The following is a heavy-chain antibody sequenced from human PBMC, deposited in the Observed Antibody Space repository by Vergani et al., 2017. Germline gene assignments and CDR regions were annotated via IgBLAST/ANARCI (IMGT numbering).Heavy chain of an antibody. CDR2: IIPIFGTA. D-gene: IGHD2-2*01. V-gene: IGHV1-69*01. J-gene: IGHJ3*02. Sequence: QVQLVQSGAEVKKPGSSVKVSCKASGGTFSSYAISWVRQAPGQGLEWMGGIIPIFGTANYAQKFQGRVTITADESTSTAYMELSSLGSEDTAVYYGARGDCSSNSCRSDAFDIWGQGTMVTVSS. CDR1: GGTFSSYA. CDR3: ARGDCSSNSCRSDAFDI.